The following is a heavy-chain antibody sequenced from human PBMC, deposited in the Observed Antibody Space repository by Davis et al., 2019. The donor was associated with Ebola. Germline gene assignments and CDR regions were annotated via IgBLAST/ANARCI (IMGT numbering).Heavy chain of an antibody. D-gene: IGHD3-22*01. CDR1: GGSISDYY. CDR2: INQSGAT. CDR3: ASSSQWLLLERVY. V-gene: IGHV4-34*01. J-gene: IGHJ4*02. Sequence: PSETLSLTCTVSGGSISDYYWSWIRQPPGKGLEWIGEINQSGATNYNSSLKSRVTISVDTSKNQFSLKLSSVTAADTAVYYCASSSQWLLLERVYWGQGTLVTVSS.